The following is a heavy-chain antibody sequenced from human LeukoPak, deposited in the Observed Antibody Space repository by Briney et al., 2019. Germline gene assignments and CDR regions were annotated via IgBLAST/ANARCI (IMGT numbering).Heavy chain of an antibody. V-gene: IGHV3-7*01. D-gene: IGHD6-13*01. Sequence: PGGSLRLSCAASGFTFMDLWMTGVRQAPGKGPEWVATIEPDGSVKYYVDSVKGGFTISRENPDNSLYLQMNSLRGADTAVYLCGRGGSHSSCYWLYWGQGNLVTVSS. CDR3: GRGGSHSSCYWLY. CDR1: GFTFMDLW. J-gene: IGHJ4*02. CDR2: IEPDGSVK.